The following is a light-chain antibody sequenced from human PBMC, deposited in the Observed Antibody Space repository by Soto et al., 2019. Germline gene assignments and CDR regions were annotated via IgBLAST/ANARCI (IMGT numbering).Light chain of an antibody. J-gene: IGKJ1*01. V-gene: IGKV1-5*03. CDR2: RSS. CDR1: QTISNY. CDR3: QQYYIYAT. Sequence: DIQMTQSPSTLSASVGDRVTITCRASQTISNYLTWYQQRPGKAPKLLIYRSSILQNGVPSRFGGSGSGTEFTLTISSLQPDDFAKYYCQQYYIYATFGQGTRVEI.